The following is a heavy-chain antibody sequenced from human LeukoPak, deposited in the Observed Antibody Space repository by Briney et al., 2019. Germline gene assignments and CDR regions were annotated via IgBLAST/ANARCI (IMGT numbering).Heavy chain of an antibody. CDR3: AKEGYRYGYAIDY. CDR2: ISSGGGST. V-gene: IGHV3-23*01. J-gene: IGHJ4*02. Sequence: GGSLRLSCAASGFTVSSYAISCVRQAPGKGLEWVSAISSGGGSTYYADSVKDRFTISRDNSKNTLYLQMNSLRAEDTAVYYCAKEGYRYGYAIDYWGQGTLVTVSS. D-gene: IGHD5-18*01. CDR1: GFTVSSYA.